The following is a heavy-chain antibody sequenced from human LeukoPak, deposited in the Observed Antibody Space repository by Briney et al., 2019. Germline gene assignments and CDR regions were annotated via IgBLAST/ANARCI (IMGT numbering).Heavy chain of an antibody. D-gene: IGHD6-13*01. CDR1: GFTFSTYW. Sequence: GGSLRLSCGASGFTFSTYWMHWVRQAPGKGLAWVSHIDSDGSSATYGDSAKGRFTISRDNSKNMVYLQMNSLRADDTAIYYCARGTAATAGIDYWGQGALVTVSS. CDR2: IDSDGSSA. V-gene: IGHV3-74*01. J-gene: IGHJ4*02. CDR3: ARGTAATAGIDY.